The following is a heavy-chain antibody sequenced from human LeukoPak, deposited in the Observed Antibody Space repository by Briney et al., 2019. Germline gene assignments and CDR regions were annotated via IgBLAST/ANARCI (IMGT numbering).Heavy chain of an antibody. V-gene: IGHV1-69*13. CDR2: IIPIFGTA. J-gene: IGHJ6*02. CDR1: GGTFSSYA. Sequence: SVKVSCKASGGTFSSYAISWVRQAPGQGLEWMGGIIPIFGTADYAQKFQGRVTITADESTSTAYMELSSLRSEDTAVYYCASPYYYDSGALYGMDVWGQGTTVTVSS. CDR3: ASPYYYDSGALYGMDV. D-gene: IGHD3-22*01.